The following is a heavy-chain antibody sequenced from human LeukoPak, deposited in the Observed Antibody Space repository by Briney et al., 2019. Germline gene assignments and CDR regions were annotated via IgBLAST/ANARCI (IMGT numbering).Heavy chain of an antibody. CDR1: GFTFSSYA. V-gene: IGHV3-30-3*01. D-gene: IGHD5-24*01. CDR2: ISYDGSNK. Sequence: GGSLRLSCAASGFTFSSYAMHWVRQAPGKGLEWVAVISYDGSNKYYADSVKGRFTISRDNSKNTLYLQMNSLRAEDTAVYYCARGSLWLQLDYWGQGSLVIVSS. CDR3: ARGSLWLQLDY. J-gene: IGHJ4*02.